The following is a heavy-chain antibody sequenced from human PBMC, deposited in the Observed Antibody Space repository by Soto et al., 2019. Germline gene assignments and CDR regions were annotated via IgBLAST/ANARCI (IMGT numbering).Heavy chain of an antibody. CDR1: GGSFSGYY. CDR2: INHSGST. CDR3: ARDGGQQLVFDS. Sequence: PSETLSLTCAVYGGSFSGYYGSWIRQPPGKGLEWIGEINHSGSTNYNPSLKSRVTISVDTSKNSLYLQMNSLRDEDTAVYYCARDGGQQLVFDSWGQGTLVTVSS. J-gene: IGHJ4*02. V-gene: IGHV4-34*01. D-gene: IGHD6-13*01.